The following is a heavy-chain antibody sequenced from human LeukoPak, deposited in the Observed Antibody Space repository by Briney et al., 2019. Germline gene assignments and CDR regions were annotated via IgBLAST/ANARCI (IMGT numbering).Heavy chain of an antibody. CDR1: GGTFSSYA. CDR2: IIPIFGTA. Sequence: WASVKVSCKASGGTFSSYAISWVRQAPGQGLEWMGGIIPIFGTANYAQKFQGRVTITADESTSTAYMELSSLRSEDTAVYYCARYIENWFDPWGQGTLATVSS. CDR3: ARYIENWFDP. J-gene: IGHJ5*02. V-gene: IGHV1-69*13. D-gene: IGHD5-24*01.